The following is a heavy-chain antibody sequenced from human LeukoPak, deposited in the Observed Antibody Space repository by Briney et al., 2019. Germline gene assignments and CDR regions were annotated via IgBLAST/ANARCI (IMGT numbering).Heavy chain of an antibody. CDR2: IWYDGSNK. D-gene: IGHD2-15*01. CDR3: GRGYSDYGMDV. CDR1: GFTFSSYG. J-gene: IGHJ6*02. Sequence: PGGSLRLSCAASGFTFSSYGMHWVRQAPGKGLEWVAVIWYDGSNKYYADSVKGRFTISRDNSKNTLYLQMNSLRAEDTAVYYCGRGYSDYGMDVWGQGTTVTVSS. V-gene: IGHV3-33*01.